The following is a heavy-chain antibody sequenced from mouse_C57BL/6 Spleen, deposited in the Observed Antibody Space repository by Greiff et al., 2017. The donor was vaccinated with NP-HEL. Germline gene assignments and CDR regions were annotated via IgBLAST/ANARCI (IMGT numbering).Heavy chain of an antibody. CDR2: IDPEDGDT. CDR3: TTTGYGNYWYFDV. Sequence: EVQLQQSGAELVRPGASVKLSCTASGFNIKDYYMHWVKQRPEQGLEWIGRIDPEDGDTEYAPKFQGKATMTADTSSNTAYLQLSSLTSEDTAVYYCTTTGYGNYWYFDVWGTGTTVTVSS. CDR1: GFNIKDYY. J-gene: IGHJ1*03. V-gene: IGHV14-1*01. D-gene: IGHD2-1*01.